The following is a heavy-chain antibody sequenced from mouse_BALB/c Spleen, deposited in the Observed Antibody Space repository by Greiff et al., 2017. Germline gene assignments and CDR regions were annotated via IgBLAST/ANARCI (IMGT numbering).Heavy chain of an antibody. Sequence: VQLQQSGPELVKPGASVKMSCKASGYTFTDYYMDWVKQSHGESFEWIGRVNPYNGGTSYNQKFKGKATLTVDKSSSTAYMELNSLTSEDSAVYYCARGWFLDYWGQGTTLTVSS. J-gene: IGHJ2*01. CDR3: ARGWFLDY. CDR1: GYTFTDYY. D-gene: IGHD2-3*01. V-gene: IGHV1-19*01. CDR2: VNPYNGGT.